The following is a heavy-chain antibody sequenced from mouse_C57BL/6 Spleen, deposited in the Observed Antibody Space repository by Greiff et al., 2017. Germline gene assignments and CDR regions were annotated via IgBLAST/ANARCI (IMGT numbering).Heavy chain of an antibody. CDR2: IYPGDGDT. D-gene: IGHD1-1*01. Sequence: QVQLKESGAELVKPGASVKISCKASGYAFSSYWMNWVKQRPGKGLEWIGQIYPGDGDTNYNGKFKGKATLTADKSSSTAYMQLSSLTSEDSAVYFCARDYGSSYVNRFAYWGQGTLVTVSA. V-gene: IGHV1-80*01. J-gene: IGHJ3*01. CDR3: ARDYGSSYVNRFAY. CDR1: GYAFSSYW.